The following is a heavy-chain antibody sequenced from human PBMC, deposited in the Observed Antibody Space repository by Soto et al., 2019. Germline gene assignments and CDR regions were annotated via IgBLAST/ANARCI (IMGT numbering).Heavy chain of an antibody. CDR3: ARTKCGGGSCSLWSLEY. Sequence: TLSLTCTVSGASITTVGYYLSWILQLQVRGLEGIGHRYYSESTYYNPSLKSRVSISLDTSKNQFSLKLSFVTAAETAMYYCARTKCGGGSCSLWSLEYWGQGTPVTVSS. CDR1: GASITTVGYY. D-gene: IGHD2-15*01. V-gene: IGHV4-31*03. J-gene: IGHJ4*02. CDR2: RYYSEST.